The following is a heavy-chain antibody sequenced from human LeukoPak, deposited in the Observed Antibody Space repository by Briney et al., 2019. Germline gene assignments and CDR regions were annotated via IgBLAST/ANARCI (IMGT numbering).Heavy chain of an antibody. CDR2: IASDVSHT. D-gene: IGHD2-21*01. CDR3: ARERQDTILYSGAFDI. CDR1: GFTFSTYF. J-gene: IGHJ3*02. V-gene: IGHV3-30-3*01. Sequence: GGSLRLSCAASGFTFSTYFMHWVRQAPGKVLEWVADIASDVSHTFYGESVKGRFNISRDNSKNTLYLQMNSLRAEDTAVYFCARERQDTILYSGAFDIWGQGTMVTVSS.